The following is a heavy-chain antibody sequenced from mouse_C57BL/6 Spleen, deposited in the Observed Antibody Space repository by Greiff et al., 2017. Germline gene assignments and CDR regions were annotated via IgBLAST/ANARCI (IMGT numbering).Heavy chain of an antibody. CDR3: ARANYDYDGYAMDD. CDR1: GYSFTDYN. D-gene: IGHD2-4*01. V-gene: IGHV1-39*01. Sequence: EVQLQQSGPELVKPGASVKISCTASGYSFTDYNMHWVKQSHGKSLEWIGVINPNYGTTSYNQKFKGKATLTVDPSSSTAYMQLNSLTSEDSAVYYCARANYDYDGYAMDDWGQGTSVTVSS. J-gene: IGHJ4*01. CDR2: INPNYGTT.